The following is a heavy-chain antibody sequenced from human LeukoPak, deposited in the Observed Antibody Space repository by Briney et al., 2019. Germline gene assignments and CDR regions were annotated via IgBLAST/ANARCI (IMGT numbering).Heavy chain of an antibody. J-gene: IGHJ4*02. CDR1: GASISSSNYY. CDR3: ARRGAWSGFYDY. D-gene: IGHD3-3*01. V-gene: IGHV4-39*01. Sequence: SETLSLTCTVSGASISSSNYYWDWIRQPPGKGLEWIGSIYYSGSTYYNPSLKSRVTISVDTSKKQFSLKLRSVTAADTAVYYCARRGAWSGFYDYWGQGTLVTVSS. CDR2: IYYSGST.